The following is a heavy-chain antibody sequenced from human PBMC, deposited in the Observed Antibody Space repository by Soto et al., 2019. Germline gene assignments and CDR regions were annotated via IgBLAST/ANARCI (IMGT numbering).Heavy chain of an antibody. D-gene: IGHD3-10*01. CDR3: VKVSVLWFGRPFDY. J-gene: IGHJ4*02. V-gene: IGHV3-23*01. Sequence: GSLRLSCAASGFTFSSYAMSWVRQAPGKGLEWVSAISGSGGSTYYADSVKGRFTISRDNSKNTLYLQMNSLRAEDTAVYYCVKVSVLWFGRPFDYWGQGTPVTVSS. CDR2: ISGSGGST. CDR1: GFTFSSYA.